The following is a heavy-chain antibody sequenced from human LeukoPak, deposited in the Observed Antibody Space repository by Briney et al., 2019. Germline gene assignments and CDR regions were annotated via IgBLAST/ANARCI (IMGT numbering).Heavy chain of an antibody. V-gene: IGHV3-48*01. CDR1: GFTFSSYS. CDR3: ARDVSSSRVGSPLDY. CDR2: ISSSSTI. Sequence: GGSLRLSCAASGFTFSSYSMNWVRQAPGKGLEWVSYISSSSTIYYADSVKGRFTISRDNAKNSLYLQMNSLRAEDTAVYYCARDVSSSRVGSPLDYWGQGTLVTVSS. J-gene: IGHJ4*02. D-gene: IGHD6-13*01.